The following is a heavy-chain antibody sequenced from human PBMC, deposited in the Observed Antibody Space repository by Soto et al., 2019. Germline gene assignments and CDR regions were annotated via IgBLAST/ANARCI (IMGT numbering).Heavy chain of an antibody. D-gene: IGHD6-6*01. Sequence: PSETLSLTCAVYGGSFSGYYWSWIRQPPGKGLEWIGEINHSGSTNYNPSLKSRVTISVDTSKNQFSLKLSSVTAADTAVYYCARRGQLEKNMDVWGQGTTVTVSS. CDR3: ARRGQLEKNMDV. CDR2: INHSGST. V-gene: IGHV4-34*01. J-gene: IGHJ6*02. CDR1: GGSFSGYY.